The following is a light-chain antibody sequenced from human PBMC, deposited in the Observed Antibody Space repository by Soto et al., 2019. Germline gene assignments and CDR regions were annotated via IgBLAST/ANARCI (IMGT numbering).Light chain of an antibody. V-gene: IGLV2-8*01. CDR1: SSDVGGYNY. Sequence: QSALTQPPSASGSPGQSVTISCTGTSSDVGGYNYVSWYQQHPGQAPKLMIYEVSKRPSGVPDRFSGSKSGNTASLTVSGLQAEDEADYYCNSFAGSNNLGVFGTGTKVTVL. CDR3: NSFAGSNNLGV. J-gene: IGLJ1*01. CDR2: EVS.